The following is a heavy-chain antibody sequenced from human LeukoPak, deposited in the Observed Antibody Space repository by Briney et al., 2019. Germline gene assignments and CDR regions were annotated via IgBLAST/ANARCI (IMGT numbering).Heavy chain of an antibody. CDR3: ARLRLYCSSTSCHHHWYFDL. J-gene: IGHJ2*01. D-gene: IGHD2-2*01. V-gene: IGHV3-21*01. CDR1: GFTFSSYS. CDR2: ISSSSSYI. Sequence: GGSLRLSCAASGFTFSSYSMNWVRQAPGKGLEWVSSISSSSSYIYYADSVKGRFTISRDNAKNSLYLQMNSLRAEDTAVYYCARLRLYCSSTSCHHHWYFDLWGRGTLVTVSS.